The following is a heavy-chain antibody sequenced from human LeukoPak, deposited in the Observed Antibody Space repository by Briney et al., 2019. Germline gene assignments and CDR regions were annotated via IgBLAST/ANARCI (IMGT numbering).Heavy chain of an antibody. J-gene: IGHJ4*02. V-gene: IGHV1-69*05. Sequence: ASVKVSCKASGGTFNSYAISWVRQAPGQGLEWMGGIIPMFGTANYAQKFQGRATITTDESTSTAYLELSSLRSEDTAVYYCARPDKLRLGELSAFDHWGQGTLVTVSS. D-gene: IGHD3-16*02. CDR1: GGTFNSYA. CDR3: ARPDKLRLGELSAFDH. CDR2: IIPMFGTA.